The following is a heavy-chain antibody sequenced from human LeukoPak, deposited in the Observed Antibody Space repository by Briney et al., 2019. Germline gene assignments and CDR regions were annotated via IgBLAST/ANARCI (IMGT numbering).Heavy chain of an antibody. CDR1: GFTFSSYN. J-gene: IGHJ5*02. CDR2: ISSSSSYI. V-gene: IGHV3-21*01. Sequence: GGSLRLSCAASGFTFSSYNMNWVRQAPGKGLEWVSSISSSSSYIYYADSVKGRFTISRDNAKNSLYLQMNSLRAEDTAVYYCARGEKFDWFDPWGQGTLVTVSS. CDR3: ARGEKFDWFDP.